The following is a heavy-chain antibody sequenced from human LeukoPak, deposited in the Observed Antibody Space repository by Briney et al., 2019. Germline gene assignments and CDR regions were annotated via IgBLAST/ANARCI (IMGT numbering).Heavy chain of an antibody. CDR2: ISSSGST. J-gene: IGHJ3*02. CDR1: GFTVSSNY. D-gene: IGHD3-22*01. V-gene: IGHV3-53*01. CDR3: ARGGDSSGSIRSAFDI. Sequence: GGSLRLSCAASGFTVSSNYMSWVRQAPGKGLEWVSVISSSGSTYYADSVKGRFTISRDNSKSTLYLQMNSLRAEDTAVYYCARGGDSSGSIRSAFDIWGQGTMVTVSS.